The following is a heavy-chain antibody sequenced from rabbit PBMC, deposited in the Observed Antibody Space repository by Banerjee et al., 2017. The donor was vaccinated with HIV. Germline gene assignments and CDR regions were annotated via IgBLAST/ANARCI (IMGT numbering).Heavy chain of an antibody. CDR1: GFSFSNGYV. J-gene: IGHJ4*01. D-gene: IGHD6-1*01. CDR3: ARKVDGAGYGYEL. CDR2: INTISGDT. V-gene: IGHV1S45*01. Sequence: QEQLKETGGGLVQPGGSLTLSCKASGFSFSNGYVMCWVRQAPGKGLEWIACINTISGDTVYATWAKGRFTISKASWTTVTLQMTSLTAADTATYFCARKVDGAGYGYELWGPGTLVTVS.